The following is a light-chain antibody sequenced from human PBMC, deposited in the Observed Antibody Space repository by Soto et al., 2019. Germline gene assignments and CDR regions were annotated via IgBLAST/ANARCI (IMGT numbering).Light chain of an antibody. CDR2: DSY. CDR3: QQRNDWPLT. Sequence: EIVLAQSPATLSLSPGERATLSCRASQSVGRSLTWYQQKPGQAPRLLINDSYNRATGIPARFSGSGSGTDFTLTISSLEPEDFAVYYCQQRNDWPLTFGGGTKVDIK. CDR1: QSVGRS. V-gene: IGKV3-11*01. J-gene: IGKJ4*01.